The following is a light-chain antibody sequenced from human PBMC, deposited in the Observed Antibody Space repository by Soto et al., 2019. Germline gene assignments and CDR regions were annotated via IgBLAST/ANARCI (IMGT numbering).Light chain of an antibody. J-gene: IGKJ3*01. CDR1: QAINTR. Sequence: EIVLTQSPATLSSFPGDRVTLSCRASQAINTRLAWYQHKPGQAPRLLIYGASSRATGIPDRFSGSGSGTDFTLTISRLEPEDFAVYYCQQYGASPFTFGPGTKVDIK. V-gene: IGKV3-20*01. CDR2: GAS. CDR3: QQYGASPFT.